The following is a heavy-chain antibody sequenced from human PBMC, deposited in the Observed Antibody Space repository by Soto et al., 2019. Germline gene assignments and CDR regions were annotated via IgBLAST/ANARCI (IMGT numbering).Heavy chain of an antibody. CDR1: GYSISSGYY. V-gene: IGHV4-38-2*01. CDR2: ISHSGRT. J-gene: IGHJ4*02. Sequence: SETLSLTCAVSGYSISSGYYWAWIRQPPGKGLEWIGSISHSGRTYYNPSPKSRVTISVDTSKNQFSLKLSSVTAADTGLYYCAGSSSGWYTGGLDYWGQGTLFTVSS. D-gene: IGHD6-19*01. CDR3: AGSSSGWYTGGLDY.